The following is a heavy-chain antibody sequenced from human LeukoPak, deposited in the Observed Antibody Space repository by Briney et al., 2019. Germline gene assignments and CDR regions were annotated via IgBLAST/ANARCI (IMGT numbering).Heavy chain of an antibody. D-gene: IGHD3-22*01. CDR2: ISWNSGSI. CDR3: ARLYYDSSGFGSLDY. V-gene: IGHV3-9*01. Sequence: AGGSLRLSCAASGFTFDDYAMHWVRQAPGKGLEWVSGISWNSGSIGYADSVKGRFTISRDNAKNSLYLQMNSLRAEDTALYYCARLYYDSSGFGSLDYWGQGTLVTVSS. J-gene: IGHJ4*02. CDR1: GFTFDDYA.